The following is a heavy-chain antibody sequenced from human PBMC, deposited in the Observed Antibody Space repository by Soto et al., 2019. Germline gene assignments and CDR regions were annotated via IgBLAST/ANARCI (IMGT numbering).Heavy chain of an antibody. D-gene: IGHD2-15*01. CDR1: GFTFSDYY. Sequence: GGSLRLSCAASGFTFSDYYMSWIRQAPGKGLEWVSYISGSGSTIYYADSVKGRFTISRDNAKNSLHLQMNSLRAEDTAVYYCASGVAASHFYYYYMAVWGKGTTVTDSS. CDR3: ASGVAASHFYYYYMAV. V-gene: IGHV3-11*01. CDR2: ISGSGSTI. J-gene: IGHJ6*03.